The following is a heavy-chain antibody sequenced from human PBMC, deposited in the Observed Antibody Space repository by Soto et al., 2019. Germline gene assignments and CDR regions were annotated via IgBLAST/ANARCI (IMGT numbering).Heavy chain of an antibody. J-gene: IGHJ4*02. D-gene: IGHD4-17*01. Sequence: PSETLSLTCAVSGGSTSSGGYSWSWIRQPPGKGLECIGYIYHSGSTYYNPSLKSRVTISVDRSKNQFSLKLSSVTAADTAVYYCARDGGYGDYEGRDYWGQGTLVTVSS. CDR1: GGSTSSGGYS. CDR2: IYHSGST. V-gene: IGHV4-30-2*01. CDR3: ARDGGYGDYEGRDY.